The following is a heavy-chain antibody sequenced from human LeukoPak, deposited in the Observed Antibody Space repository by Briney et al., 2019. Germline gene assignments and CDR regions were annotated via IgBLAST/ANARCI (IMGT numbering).Heavy chain of an antibody. J-gene: IGHJ4*02. CDR2: INPNSGGT. Sequence: ASVKVSCKASGYTFTGYYMHWVRQAPGQGLEWTGWINPNSGGTNYAQKFQGRVTMTRDTSISTAYMELSRLRSDDTAVYYCARPMVRGVIEDYWGQGTLVTVSS. D-gene: IGHD3-10*01. CDR3: ARPMVRGVIEDY. V-gene: IGHV1-2*02. CDR1: GYTFTGYY.